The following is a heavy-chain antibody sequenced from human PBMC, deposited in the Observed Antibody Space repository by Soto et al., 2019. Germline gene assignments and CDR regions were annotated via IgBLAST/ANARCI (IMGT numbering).Heavy chain of an antibody. CDR1: GFTFSSYA. V-gene: IGHV3-23*01. CDR3: AKQKVLASPMEF. Sequence: EVQLLESGGGLVQPGGSLRLSCAASGFTFSSYAMSWVRRAPGKGLEWVSGISGSGGTTYYADSVKGRFTISRDNSKTTPYLQMPRLRAEDTVVYYCAKQKVLASPMEFWGLGTTVTVSS. J-gene: IGHJ6*02. CDR2: ISGSGGTT. D-gene: IGHD3-3*02.